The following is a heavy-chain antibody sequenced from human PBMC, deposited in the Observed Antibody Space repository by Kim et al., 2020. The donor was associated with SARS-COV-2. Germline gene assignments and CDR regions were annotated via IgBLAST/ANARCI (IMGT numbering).Heavy chain of an antibody. D-gene: IGHD3-3*01. V-gene: IGHV3-23*01. Sequence: GGSLRLSCAASGFTFSSYAMSWVRQAPGKGLEWVSGISGSGGSTYYADSVKGRFTISRDNSKNTLYLQMNSLRADDTAVYYCAKGAFLDFREMDVWGQGTTVTVSS. CDR1: GFTFSSYA. CDR2: ISGSGGST. CDR3: AKGAFLDFREMDV. J-gene: IGHJ6*02.